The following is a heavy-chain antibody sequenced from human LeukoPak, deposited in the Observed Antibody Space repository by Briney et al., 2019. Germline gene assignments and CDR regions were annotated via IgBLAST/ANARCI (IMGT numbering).Heavy chain of an antibody. CDR3: ARDPYSSTWSYGMDV. CDR2: FYAGGSA. J-gene: IGHJ6*02. D-gene: IGHD6-6*01. Sequence: GGSLRLSCAASGFTVSSKYMSWVRQAPGKGLEWISVFYAGGSAYYADSVKGRFTISRDNAKNSLFLQMNTLRAEDTAVYYCARDPYSSTWSYGMDVWGQGTTVTVSS. V-gene: IGHV3-53*01. CDR1: GFTVSSKY.